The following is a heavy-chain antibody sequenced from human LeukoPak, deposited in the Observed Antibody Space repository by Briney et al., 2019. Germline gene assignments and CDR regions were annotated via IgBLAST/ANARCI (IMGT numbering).Heavy chain of an antibody. CDR2: IDPSDTYT. CDR1: GSNFTSYW. CDR3: AKQVILLEVLPVVIYY. J-gene: IGHJ4*02. D-gene: IGHD3-16*02. Sequence: GESLLIYCQCSGSNFTSYWIRRGRQLPEKGLEWMGRIDPSDTYTNYSPSLQGRVTFSTEKSIKTAYLEWSSLKASDTAMFYCAKQVILLEVLPVVIYYCGQGTLVTVSS. V-gene: IGHV5-10-1*01.